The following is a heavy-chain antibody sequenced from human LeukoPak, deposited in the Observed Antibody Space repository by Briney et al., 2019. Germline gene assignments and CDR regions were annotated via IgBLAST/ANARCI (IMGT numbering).Heavy chain of an antibody. CDR2: ISGSGLYI. V-gene: IGHV3-21*01. CDR3: ARGSYSSSWFEKYFFDS. J-gene: IGHJ4*02. D-gene: IGHD6-13*01. Sequence: GGSLRLSCAASGFSFDTYTMNWVRQAPGRGREWVSSISGSGLYIFYADSVKGRFTISRDNAKNSLYLQMNSLRAEDTSLYFCARGSYSSSWFEKYFFDSWGQGTLVTVS. CDR1: GFSFDTYT.